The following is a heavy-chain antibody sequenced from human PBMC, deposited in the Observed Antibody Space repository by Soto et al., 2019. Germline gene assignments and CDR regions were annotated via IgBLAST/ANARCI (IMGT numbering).Heavy chain of an antibody. CDR3: ALTRWGAYSRDV. CDR2: IYWDDDK. Sequence: QITLKESGPTLVKPTQTLTLTCTFSGFSLSTSGLGVGWIRQPPGKALEWLAVIYWDDDKRYSPSLKSRLTTTKDTSKKQVVLTMTNVDPVDTATYACALTRWGAYSRDVWGQGTTVTVAS. CDR1: GFSLSTSGLG. D-gene: IGHD3-16*01. J-gene: IGHJ6*02. V-gene: IGHV2-5*02.